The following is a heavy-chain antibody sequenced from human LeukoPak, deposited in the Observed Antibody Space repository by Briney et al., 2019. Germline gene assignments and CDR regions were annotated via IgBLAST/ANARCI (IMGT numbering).Heavy chain of an antibody. CDR2: ISESGDKT. J-gene: IGHJ4*02. CDR3: AKQWVDC. D-gene: IGHD1-26*01. V-gene: IGHV3-23*01. CDR1: GFPLSNYA. Sequence: PGGSLRLSCAASGFPLSNYAMNWVRQAPGKGLEWVSSISESGDKTDYADSVRGRFTISRDNSQNTLYRQMNSLRAEATALYYCAKQWVDCWGQGTLVTVSS.